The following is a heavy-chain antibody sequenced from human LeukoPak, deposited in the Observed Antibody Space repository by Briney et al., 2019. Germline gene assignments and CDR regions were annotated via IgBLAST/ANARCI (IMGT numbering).Heavy chain of an antibody. J-gene: IGHJ4*02. CDR1: GFTFSSYG. V-gene: IGHV3-30*02. CDR3: ATNDYGASDY. CDR2: IRYDGSNK. Sequence: GGSLRLSCAASGFTFSSYGMHWVRQAPGKGLEWVAFIRYDGSNKYYADSVKGRFTISRDNSKNTLYLQMNSLRAEDTAVFYCATNDYGASDYWGQGTLVIVSS. D-gene: IGHD4-17*01.